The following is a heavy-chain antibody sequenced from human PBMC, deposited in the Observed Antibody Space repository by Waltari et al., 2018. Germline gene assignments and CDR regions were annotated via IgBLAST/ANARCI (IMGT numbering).Heavy chain of an antibody. J-gene: IGHJ6*02. CDR3: ARDAGTIYYSFYGMDV. Sequence: QVQLVQSGAEVKKPGASVKVSCKTSGYTFTGFFIHWVRQAPGQGLEWMGRINPNNGDTKYAQKFQGWVTMTRDTSISTAYMELNRLKSDDTAVYYCARDAGTIYYSFYGMDVWGQGTTVTVSS. CDR1: GYTFTGFF. CDR2: INPNNGDT. V-gene: IGHV1-2*04.